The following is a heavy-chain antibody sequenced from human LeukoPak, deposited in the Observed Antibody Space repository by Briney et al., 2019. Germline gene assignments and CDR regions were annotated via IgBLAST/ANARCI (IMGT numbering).Heavy chain of an antibody. CDR2: ISYDGSDK. CDR3: TRGQIVGADARVDY. D-gene: IGHD1-26*01. V-gene: IGHV3-30-3*01. CDR1: GVTFSSYS. Sequence: GGSLRLSCAASGVTFSSYSIHWVRQAPGKGLEWVADISYDGSDKNYADSVKGRFTIARDNPKNTLYLQMNSLRAEDTALYYCTRGQIVGADARVDYWGQGTLVTVSS. J-gene: IGHJ4*02.